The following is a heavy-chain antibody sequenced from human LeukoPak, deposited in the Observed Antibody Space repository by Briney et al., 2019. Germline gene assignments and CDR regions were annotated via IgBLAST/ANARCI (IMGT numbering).Heavy chain of an antibody. CDR3: AKGTAAVSCYYYGMDV. D-gene: IGHD6-13*01. Sequence: PGRSLRLSCAASGFTFSSYGRHWVRQGPGKGLEWGAVISYDGSNKYYADSVKGRFTISRDNSKNTMYLKMNSLRAEDTAVYYCAKGTAAVSCYYYGMDVWGQGATVTVSS. CDR2: ISYDGSNK. V-gene: IGHV3-33*05. CDR1: GFTFSSYG. J-gene: IGHJ6*02.